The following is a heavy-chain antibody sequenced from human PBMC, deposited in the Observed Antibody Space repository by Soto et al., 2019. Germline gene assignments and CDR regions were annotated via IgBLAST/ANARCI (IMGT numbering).Heavy chain of an antibody. J-gene: IGHJ4*02. Sequence: EVQLVESGGGLVQPGGSLRVSCAVSGLTFSSYWMAWVRQAPGKGLEWVASIDSHGSEKRYVDSVTGRFTISRDNAENSHYLQMSSLRVEDTAVYYCVTHCSRISCSTSGAFDYWGQGTLVTVSS. CDR2: IDSHGSEK. V-gene: IGHV3-7*02. CDR1: GLTFSSYW. D-gene: IGHD2-2*01. CDR3: VTHCSRISCSTSGAFDY.